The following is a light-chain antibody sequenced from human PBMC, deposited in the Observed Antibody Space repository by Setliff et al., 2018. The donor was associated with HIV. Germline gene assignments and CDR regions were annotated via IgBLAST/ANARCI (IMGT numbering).Light chain of an antibody. J-gene: IGLJ1*01. Sequence: LTQPPSVSVAPGKTARITCGGNNIGSKSVHWYQQKPGQAPVLVIYYDSDRPSGIPERFSGSNSGNTAALTISRVEAGDEADYYCQVWDSSSDHPYVFGTGTKVTVL. CDR2: YDS. CDR1: NIGSKS. CDR3: QVWDSSSDHPYV. V-gene: IGLV3-21*04.